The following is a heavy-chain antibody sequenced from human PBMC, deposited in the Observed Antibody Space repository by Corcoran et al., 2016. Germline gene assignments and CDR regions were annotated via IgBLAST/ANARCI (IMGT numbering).Heavy chain of an antibody. J-gene: IGHJ6*02. V-gene: IGHV3-15*01. CDR3: TTDIGLLRFLEWLPVGDV. D-gene: IGHD3-3*01. CDR1: GFTFSNAW. CDR2: IKSKTDGGTT. Sequence: EVQLVESGGGLVKPGGSLRLSCAASGFTFSNAWMSWVRQAPGKGLEWVGRIKSKTDGGTTDYAAPVKGRFTISRDDSKNTLYLQMNSLTTEDTAVYYCTTDIGLLRFLEWLPVGDVWGQGTTVTVSS.